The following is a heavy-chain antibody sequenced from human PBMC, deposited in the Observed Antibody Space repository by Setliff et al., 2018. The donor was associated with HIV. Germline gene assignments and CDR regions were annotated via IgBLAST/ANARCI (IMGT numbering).Heavy chain of an antibody. Sequence: PSETLSLTCAVYGGSFSGYYWSWIRQPPGKGLEWIGEVNHRGSTNYNPSLKSRVTISVDTSKNQFSLKPTSVTAADTAVYYCARQGGFSSSSYPRNYVDVWATGPRSPSP. CDR2: VNHRGST. CDR1: GGSFSGYY. D-gene: IGHD6-13*01. J-gene: IGHJ6*03. V-gene: IGHV4-34*01. CDR3: ARQGGFSSSSYPRNYVDV.